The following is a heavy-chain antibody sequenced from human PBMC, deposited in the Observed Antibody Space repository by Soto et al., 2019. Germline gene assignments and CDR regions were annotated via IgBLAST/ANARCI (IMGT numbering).Heavy chain of an antibody. V-gene: IGHV4-39*01. CDR3: ARGGLLIGYGGNEWYFVL. CDR1: GGSISSSSYF. CDR2: IYYSGGT. D-gene: IGHD4-17*01. Sequence: QLQLQESGPGLVKPSETLSLTCTVSGGSISSSSYFCGWIRQPPGKGLEWSGSIYYSGGTYYNPSLKRRAATSVDTSKNQFSQQLTSVTAADTPVYYCARGGLLIGYGGNEWYFVLWGRGTLVTVSS. J-gene: IGHJ2*01.